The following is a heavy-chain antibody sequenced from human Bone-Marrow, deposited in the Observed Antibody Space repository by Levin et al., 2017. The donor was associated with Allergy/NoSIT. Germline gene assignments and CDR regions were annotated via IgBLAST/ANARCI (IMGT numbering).Heavy chain of an antibody. V-gene: IGHV4-61*02. J-gene: IGHJ6*03. CDR3: ARGVGGWPYGYYMDV. CDR2: VDTRGNI. D-gene: IGHD6-19*01. Sequence: SQTLSLTCTVSGDSITSGNYYWVWIRQPAGKSLEWLGRVDTRGNIKYSTSFKSRATISGDMSNNKFFVPLDSASAADTAVYYCARGVGGWPYGYYMDVWGAGTTVIVSS. CDR1: GDSITSGNYY.